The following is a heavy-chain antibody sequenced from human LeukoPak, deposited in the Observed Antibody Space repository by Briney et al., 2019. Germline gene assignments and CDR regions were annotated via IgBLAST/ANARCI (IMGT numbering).Heavy chain of an antibody. CDR2: ISSSSSTI. V-gene: IGHV3-48*01. CDR3: ARDKGAFQH. D-gene: IGHD3-16*01. CDR1: GFTFSSYA. J-gene: IGHJ1*01. Sequence: GGSLRLSCAASGFTFSSYAMSWVRQAPGKGLEWVSYISSSSSTIYYADSVKGRFTISRDNAKNSLYLQMNSLRAEDTAVYYCARDKGAFQHWGQGTLVTVSS.